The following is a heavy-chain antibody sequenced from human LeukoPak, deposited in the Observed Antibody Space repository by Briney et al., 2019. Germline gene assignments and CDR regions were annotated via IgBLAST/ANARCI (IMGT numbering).Heavy chain of an antibody. CDR2: ISSSSSYI. CDR1: GFTFSSYS. V-gene: IGHV3-21*01. CDR3: ARERGTAMTDFDY. Sequence: GGSLRLSCAASGFTFSSYSVNWVRQAPGKGLEWVSSISSSSSYIYYADSVKGRFTISRDNAKNSLYLQMNSLRAEDTAVYYCARERGTAMTDFDYWGQGTLVTVSS. D-gene: IGHD5-18*01. J-gene: IGHJ4*02.